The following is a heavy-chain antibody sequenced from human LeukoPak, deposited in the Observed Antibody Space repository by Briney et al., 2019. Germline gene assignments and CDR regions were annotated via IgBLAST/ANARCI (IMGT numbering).Heavy chain of an antibody. Sequence: ASVKVSCKASGYTFTSYGISWVRQAPGQGLEWMGRISGYNGNTNYAQKLQGRITMTTDTSTSTAYMELRSLRSDDTAVYYCARRSITGIDGHWGQGTLVTVSS. CDR1: GYTFTSYG. V-gene: IGHV1-18*01. D-gene: IGHD1-20*01. J-gene: IGHJ4*02. CDR2: ISGYNGNT. CDR3: ARRSITGIDGH.